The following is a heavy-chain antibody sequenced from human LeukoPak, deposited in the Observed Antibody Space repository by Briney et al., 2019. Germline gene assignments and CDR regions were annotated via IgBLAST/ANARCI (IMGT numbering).Heavy chain of an antibody. J-gene: IGHJ4*02. D-gene: IGHD6-19*01. CDR3: ASEYSSGWYGRYFDY. CDR2: ISSSSYTI. CDR1: GFTFSSYS. V-gene: IGHV3-48*01. Sequence: GGSLRLSCAASGFTFSSYSMNWVRQAPGKGLEWVSYISSSSYTIYYADSVKGRFTISRDNAKNSLYLQMNSLRAEDTAVYYCASEYSSGWYGRYFDYWGQGTLVTVSS.